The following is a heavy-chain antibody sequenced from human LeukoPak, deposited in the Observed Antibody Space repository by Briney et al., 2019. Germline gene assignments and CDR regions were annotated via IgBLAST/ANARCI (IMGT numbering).Heavy chain of an antibody. CDR2: TSGGGGTT. CDR3: ASSPNVFYGMDV. Sequence: SGGSLRLSCAASGFTFSTYAMTWVRQAPGKGLEWVSATSGGGGTTYYADSLKGRFTISRDNSKNTVYLQMDSLRAEDTAVYHCASSPNVFYGMDVWGQGTTVSVSS. D-gene: IGHD3-16*01. CDR1: GFTFSTYA. V-gene: IGHV3-23*01. J-gene: IGHJ6*02.